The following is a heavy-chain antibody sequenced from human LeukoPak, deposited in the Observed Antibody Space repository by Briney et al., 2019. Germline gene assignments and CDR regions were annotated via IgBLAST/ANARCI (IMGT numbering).Heavy chain of an antibody. Sequence: SETLSLTCAVYGGSFSGYYWSWIRQPPWKGLEWIGEINHSGSTNYNPSLKSRVTISVDTSKNQFSLKLSSVTAADTAVYYCARGGRVLRYLGCWGQGTLVTVSS. CDR1: GGSFSGYY. V-gene: IGHV4-34*01. D-gene: IGHD3-9*01. J-gene: IGHJ4*02. CDR3: ARGGRVLRYLGC. CDR2: INHSGST.